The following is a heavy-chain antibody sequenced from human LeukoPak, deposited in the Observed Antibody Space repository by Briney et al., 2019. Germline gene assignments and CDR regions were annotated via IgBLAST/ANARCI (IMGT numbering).Heavy chain of an antibody. CDR2: ISGSGGST. V-gene: IGHV3-23*01. CDR3: AKDASGSYYYFDY. CDR1: EFTFSSYA. Sequence: GGSLRLSCAASEFTFSSYAMSWVRQAPGKGLEWVSAISGSGGSTYYADSVKGRCTISRDNSKSTLYLQMNSLRAEDTAVYYCAKDASGSYYYFDYWGQGTLVTVSS. D-gene: IGHD1-26*01. J-gene: IGHJ4*02.